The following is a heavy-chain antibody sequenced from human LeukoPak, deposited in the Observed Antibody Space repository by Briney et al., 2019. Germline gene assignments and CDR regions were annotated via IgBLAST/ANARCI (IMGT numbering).Heavy chain of an antibody. CDR3: ARVVSYYYDSSGHDY. D-gene: IGHD3-22*01. V-gene: IGHV3-15*01. CDR2: IKTKADGGTT. CDR1: GFTSTNAW. J-gene: IGHJ4*02. Sequence: GGSLRLSCAASGFTSTNAWMSWVRQAPGKGLEWVGRIKTKADGGTTDYAAPVKGRFTISRDDLKNMLYLQMNSLKTEDTAVYYCARVVSYYYDSSGHDYWGQGTLVTVSS.